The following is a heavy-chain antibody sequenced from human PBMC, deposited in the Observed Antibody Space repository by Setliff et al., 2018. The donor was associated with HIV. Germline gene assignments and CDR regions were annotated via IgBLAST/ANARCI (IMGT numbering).Heavy chain of an antibody. CDR3: TTLRGYSFGLASYYYYYMDV. V-gene: IGHV3-49*04. CDR2: TRSKVYGGTT. J-gene: IGHJ6*03. CDR1: GFTFGDYD. Sequence: PGGSLRLSCTASGFTFGDYDMSWVRQAPGKGLEWVGSTRSKVYGGTTEYAASVRGRFTISRDDSKSIAFLLMNSLKTEDTAVYYCTTLRGYSFGLASYYYYYMDVWGKGTTVTVSS. D-gene: IGHD5-18*01.